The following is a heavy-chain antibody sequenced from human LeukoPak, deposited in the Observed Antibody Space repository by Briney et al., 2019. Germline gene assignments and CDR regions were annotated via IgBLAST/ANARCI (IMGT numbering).Heavy chain of an antibody. Sequence: SLRLSCAASGFTFNIYSMYWVRRAPGKGLEWVASMSSDASSEYYSDSVKGRFTISRDNSKNMLYLQINSLRAEDTAVYHCARKKMAAAGKGAFDYWGQGTLVTVSS. CDR3: ARKKMAAAGKGAFDY. D-gene: IGHD6-13*01. V-gene: IGHV3-30*04. CDR2: MSSDASSE. J-gene: IGHJ4*02. CDR1: GFTFNIYS.